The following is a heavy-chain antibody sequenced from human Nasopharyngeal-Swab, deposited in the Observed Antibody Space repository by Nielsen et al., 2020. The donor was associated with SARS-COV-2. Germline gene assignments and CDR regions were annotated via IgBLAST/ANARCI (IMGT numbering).Heavy chain of an antibody. CDR1: GFTVSSNY. CDR2: IYSGGST. J-gene: IGHJ2*01. V-gene: IGHV3-53*04. CDR3: ARGPYWYFDL. Sequence: GASLKISCAASGFTVSSNYMSWVRQAPGKGLEWVSVIYSGGSTYYADSVKGRFTISRHNSKNTLYLQMNSLRAEDTAVYYCARGPYWYFDLWGRGTLVTVSS.